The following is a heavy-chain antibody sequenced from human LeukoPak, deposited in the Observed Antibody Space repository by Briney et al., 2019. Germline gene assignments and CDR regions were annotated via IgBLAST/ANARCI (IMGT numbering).Heavy chain of an antibody. CDR1: GGTSNSHA. V-gene: IGHV1-69*04. D-gene: IGHD3-22*01. CDR3: ATTNDGGGYQWGDFFDF. CDR2: IIPNLGTT. Sequence: SVKVSCKASGGTSNSHAISWVRQAPGQGLEWMGRIIPNLGTTNRAQNFQDRVTLTADKSTNTAYMELTSLTSDDTAVYYCATTNDGGGYQWGDFFDFWGQGTLITVSS. J-gene: IGHJ4*02.